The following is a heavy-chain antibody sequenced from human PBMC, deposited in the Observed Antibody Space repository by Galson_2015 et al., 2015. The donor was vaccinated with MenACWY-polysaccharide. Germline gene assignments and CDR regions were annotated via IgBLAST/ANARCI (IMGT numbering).Heavy chain of an antibody. J-gene: IGHJ4*02. V-gene: IGHV3-21*01. Sequence: SLRLSCAASGLIFSRNSMNWVRQAPGKGLEWVSSISGSGSYIHYGDSVKGRFTISRDNAKNSLYLQMNSLRAEDTAVYYCAREDSGGYYQLDYWGQGTLVTVSS. CDR2: ISGSGSYI. D-gene: IGHD3-22*01. CDR1: GLIFSRNS. CDR3: AREDSGGYYQLDY.